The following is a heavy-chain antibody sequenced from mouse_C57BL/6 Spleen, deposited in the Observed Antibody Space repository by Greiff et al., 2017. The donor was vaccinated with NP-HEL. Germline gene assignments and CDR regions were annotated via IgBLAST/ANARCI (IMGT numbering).Heavy chain of an antibody. V-gene: IGHV1-69*01. Sequence: VQLQQSGAELVMPGASVKLSCKASGYTFTSYWMHWVKQRPGQGLEWIGEIDPSDSYTNYNQKFKGKSTLTVDKSSSTAYMQLSSLTSEDAAVYYCARGIRRFDYWGQGTTLTVSS. CDR1: GYTFTSYW. J-gene: IGHJ2*01. CDR3: ARGIRRFDY. CDR2: IDPSDSYT. D-gene: IGHD2-12*01.